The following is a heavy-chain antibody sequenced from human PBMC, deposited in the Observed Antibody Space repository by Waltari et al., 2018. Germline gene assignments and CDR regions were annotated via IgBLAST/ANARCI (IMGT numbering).Heavy chain of an antibody. CDR3: AACSSAFDH. CDR2: MNLTGWRT. J-gene: IGHJ4*02. D-gene: IGHD6-6*01. V-gene: IGHV1-2*04. CDR1: GYTFTGYY. Sequence: QVQLVQSGAEVKKPGASVNVSCKASGYTFTGYYMHWVRQAPGQGLEWTCWMNLTGWRTNCFRKVQCWVSMTRETSISTAYMEPSRFRSDISAVYCCAACSSAFDHWGQGTLVTGSS.